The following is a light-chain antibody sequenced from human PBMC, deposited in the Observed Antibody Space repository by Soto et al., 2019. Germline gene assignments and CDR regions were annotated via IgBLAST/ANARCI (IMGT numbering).Light chain of an antibody. CDR2: GAS. Sequence: EIVLTQSPGTLSLSPGERATLSCRASQSISSSYLAWYQQKPGQAPRLLMYGASSRATGIPDTFSGSGSGTDFTLTISRLEPEELAVYYCQQYASSPRTFGQGTRVEFK. CDR3: QQYASSPRT. J-gene: IGKJ1*01. V-gene: IGKV3-20*01. CDR1: QSISSSY.